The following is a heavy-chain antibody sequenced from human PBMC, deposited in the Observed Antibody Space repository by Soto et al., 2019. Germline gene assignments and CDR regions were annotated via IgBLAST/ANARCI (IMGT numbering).Heavy chain of an antibody. D-gene: IGHD2-15*01. CDR1: GFTFSDYY. Sequence: QVQLVESGGGLVKPGGSLRLSCAASGFTFSDYYMSWIRQAPGKGLEWVSYISSSSSYTNYADSVKGRFTISRDNDKYSLYLQMNSLGDEDAAVYYCARDRVDCSGGSCYSRDFDYWGQGTMVTVSS. CDR3: ARDRVDCSGGSCYSRDFDY. V-gene: IGHV3-11*05. J-gene: IGHJ4*02. CDR2: ISSSSSYT.